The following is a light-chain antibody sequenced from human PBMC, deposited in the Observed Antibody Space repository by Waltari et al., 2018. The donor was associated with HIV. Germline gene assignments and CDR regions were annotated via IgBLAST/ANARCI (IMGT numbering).Light chain of an antibody. CDR3: ASYTSISTVV. CDR2: EVS. V-gene: IGLV1-40*01. Sequence: QSVLTQPPSVSGAPGQRLTISCTGRSSNMGAGYDVPGYQQLPGTAPKLLISEVSNRPSGVSSRFSGSKSGNTASLTISGLQAEDEADYYCASYTSISTVVFGGGTKLTVL. J-gene: IGLJ2*01. CDR1: SSNMGAGYD.